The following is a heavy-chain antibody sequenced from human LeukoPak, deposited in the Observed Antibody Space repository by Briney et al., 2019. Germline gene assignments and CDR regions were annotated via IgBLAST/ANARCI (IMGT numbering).Heavy chain of an antibody. D-gene: IGHD1-26*01. CDR1: GFTFSSYS. J-gene: IGHJ4*02. CDR3: AKDTGGSYTGNSYFDY. Sequence: GGSLRLSCAASGFTFSSYSMNWVRQAPGKGLEWVSGISWNSGSIGYADSVKGRFTISRDNAKNSLYLQMNSLRAEDMALYYCAKDTGGSYTGNSYFDYWGQGTLVTVSS. V-gene: IGHV3-9*03. CDR2: ISWNSGSI.